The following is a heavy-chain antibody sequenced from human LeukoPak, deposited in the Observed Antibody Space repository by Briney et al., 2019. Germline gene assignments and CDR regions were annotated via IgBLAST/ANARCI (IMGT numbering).Heavy chain of an antibody. V-gene: IGHV4-34*01. CDR2: INHSGST. J-gene: IGHJ3*02. Sequence: SETLSLTCAVYGGSFSGYYWSWIRQPPGKGLEWIGEINHSGSTNYNPSLKSRVTISVDTSKNQFSLKLSSVTAADTAVYYCARIVLRYFDWLSVDAFDIWGQGTMVTVSS. D-gene: IGHD3-9*01. CDR1: GGSFSGYY. CDR3: ARIVLRYFDWLSVDAFDI.